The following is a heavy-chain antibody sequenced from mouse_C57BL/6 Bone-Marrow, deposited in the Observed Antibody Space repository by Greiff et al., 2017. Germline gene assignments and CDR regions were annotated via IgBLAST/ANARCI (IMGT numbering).Heavy chain of an antibody. J-gene: IGHJ1*03. CDR2: IYPRSGNT. Sequence: VQLQQSGAELARPGASVKLSCKASGYTFTSYGISWVKQRTGQGLEWIGEIYPRSGNTYYNEKFKGKATLTADKSSSTAYMELRSLTSEDSAVYFCARSPFITTTVYWYFDVWGTGITVTVSS. CDR3: ARSPFITTTVYWYFDV. CDR1: GYTFTSYG. D-gene: IGHD1-1*01. V-gene: IGHV1-81*01.